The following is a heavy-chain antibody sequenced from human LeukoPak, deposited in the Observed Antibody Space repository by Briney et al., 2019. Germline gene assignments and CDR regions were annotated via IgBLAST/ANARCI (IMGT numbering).Heavy chain of an antibody. CDR3: ARSATGDAFDI. D-gene: IGHD1-1*01. V-gene: IGHV4-59*01. J-gene: IGHJ3*02. Sequence: PSETLSLTCTVSGGSISSYYWSWIRQPPGKGLEWIGYIYYSGSTNYNPYLKSRVTISVDTSKNQFSLKLSSVTAADTAVYYCARSATGDAFDIWGQGTMVTVSS. CDR2: IYYSGST. CDR1: GGSISSYY.